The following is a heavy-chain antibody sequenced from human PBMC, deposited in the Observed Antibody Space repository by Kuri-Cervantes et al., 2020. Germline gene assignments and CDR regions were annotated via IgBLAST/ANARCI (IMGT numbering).Heavy chain of an antibody. J-gene: IGHJ4*02. CDR1: GFTFDDYG. CDR3: AGGVITFGGVIVTFDY. D-gene: IGHD3-16*02. V-gene: IGHV3-21*01. Sequence: GGSLRLSCAASGFTFDDYGMHWVRQAPGKGLEWVSSISSSGSYIYYADSVKGRFTISRDNAKNSLYLQMNSLRAEDTAVYYCAGGVITFGGVIVTFDYWGQGTLVTVSS. CDR2: ISSSGSYI.